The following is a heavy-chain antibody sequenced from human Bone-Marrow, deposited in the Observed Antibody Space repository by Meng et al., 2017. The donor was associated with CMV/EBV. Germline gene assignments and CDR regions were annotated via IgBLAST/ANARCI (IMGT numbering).Heavy chain of an antibody. V-gene: IGHV3-48*04. D-gene: IGHD3-10*01. Sequence: GGSLRLSCAASGFTFSSYSMHWVRQAPGKGLEWVSYISCSGSTIYYADSVKGRFTISRDNDKYSLYLQMNSMRAEATAVYYCASLGRADDYGSGKVGMDVWGQGTTVTVSS. CDR2: ISCSGSTI. CDR3: ASLGRADDYGSGKVGMDV. CDR1: GFTFSSYS. J-gene: IGHJ6*02.